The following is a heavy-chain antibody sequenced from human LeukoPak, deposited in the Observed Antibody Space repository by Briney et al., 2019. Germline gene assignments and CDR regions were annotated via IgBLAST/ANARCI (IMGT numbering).Heavy chain of an antibody. V-gene: IGHV1-2*02. Sequence: GASVKVSCKASGYTFTGYYMHWVRQAPGQGLEWMGWINPNSGGTNYAQKFQGRVTMTRDTSISTAYMELSRLRSDDTAVYYCATYTVVTQWPSDYWGQGTLVTISS. CDR3: ATYTVVTQWPSDY. CDR1: GYTFTGYY. CDR2: INPNSGGT. J-gene: IGHJ4*02. D-gene: IGHD4-23*01.